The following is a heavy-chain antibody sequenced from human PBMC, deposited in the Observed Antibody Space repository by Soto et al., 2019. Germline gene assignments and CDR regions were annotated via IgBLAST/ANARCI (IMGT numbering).Heavy chain of an antibody. D-gene: IGHD5-12*01. J-gene: IGHJ6*02. CDR3: AKDRRGYSGYDYYYYYYGMDV. Sequence: GGSLRLSCAASGFTFSSYGMHWVRQAPGKGLEWVAVIWYDGSNKYYADSVKGRFTISRDNSKNTLYLQMNSLRAEDTAVYYCAKDRRGYSGYDYYYYYYGMDVWGQGTTVTVSS. CDR1: GFTFSSYG. CDR2: IWYDGSNK. V-gene: IGHV3-30*02.